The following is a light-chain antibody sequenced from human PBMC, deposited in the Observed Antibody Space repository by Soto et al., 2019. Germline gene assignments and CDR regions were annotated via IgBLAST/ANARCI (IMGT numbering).Light chain of an antibody. Sequence: SYVLTQPPSVSVAPGKTARITCGGNHIGIKSVHWYQQRPGQAPVLVIYYASDRPSGIPERFSGSNSGNTATLTISRVEAGDEADYYCQVWDTSSDPSWVFGGGTKLTVL. V-gene: IGLV3-21*04. CDR2: YAS. CDR1: HIGIKS. CDR3: QVWDTSSDPSWV. J-gene: IGLJ3*02.